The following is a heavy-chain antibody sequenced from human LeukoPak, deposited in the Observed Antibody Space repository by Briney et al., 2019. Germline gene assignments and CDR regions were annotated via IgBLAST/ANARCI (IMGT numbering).Heavy chain of an antibody. D-gene: IGHD6-19*01. Sequence: GGSLRLSCAASGFTFPTYTMSWVRQAPGKGLEWVSAIRSSGDSTYYADSAKGRFTISRDNSKNTLYLQMYSLRAEDTALYYCAKGGAVTGTMYFQYWGQGTLVTVSS. CDR1: GFTFPTYT. J-gene: IGHJ1*01. CDR3: AKGGAVTGTMYFQY. V-gene: IGHV3-23*01. CDR2: IRSSGDST.